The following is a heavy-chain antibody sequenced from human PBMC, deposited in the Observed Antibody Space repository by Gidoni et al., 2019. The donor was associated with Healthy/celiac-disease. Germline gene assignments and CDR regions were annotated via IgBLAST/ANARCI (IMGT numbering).Heavy chain of an antibody. CDR3: AKDGYPLTNQYYFDY. J-gene: IGHJ4*02. CDR2: ISWNSGSI. D-gene: IGHD2-8*01. V-gene: IGHV3-9*01. CDR1: GFTFDDYA. Sequence: EVQLVASGGGLVQPGRSLRLSCAASGFTFDDYAMHWVRQAPGKGLEWVSGISWNSGSIGYADSVKGRFTISRDNAKNSLYLQMNSLRAEDTALYYCAKDGYPLTNQYYFDYWGQGTLVTVSS.